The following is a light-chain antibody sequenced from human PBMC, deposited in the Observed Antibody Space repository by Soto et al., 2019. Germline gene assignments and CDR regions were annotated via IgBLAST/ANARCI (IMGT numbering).Light chain of an antibody. J-gene: IGKJ2*01. CDR1: QSVSSN. V-gene: IGKV3-15*01. CDR3: QQYNNWPPYT. CDR2: GAS. Sequence: EIVMTQSPATLSVSPGERATLSCRASQSVSSNLARYQQKPGQAPRLLIYGASTRATGIPARFSGSRSGTEFTLTISSLQSEDFAVYYCQQYNNWPPYTFGQGTKLEIK.